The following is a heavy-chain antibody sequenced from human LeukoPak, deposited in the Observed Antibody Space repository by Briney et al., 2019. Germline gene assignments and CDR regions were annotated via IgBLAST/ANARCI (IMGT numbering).Heavy chain of an antibody. CDR3: ARGWTGIYSFDY. J-gene: IGHJ4*02. V-gene: IGHV1-3*04. CDR2: INTDNGDT. Sequence: GASVKVSCKASGYTFTQYAIHWVRQAPGQGLEWMGWINTDNGDTKYSQRFQGRVTVTRDTSASTGYMELSSLRSEDTAVYYCARGWTGIYSFDYWGQGTLVTVSS. D-gene: IGHD3/OR15-3a*01. CDR1: GYTFTQYA.